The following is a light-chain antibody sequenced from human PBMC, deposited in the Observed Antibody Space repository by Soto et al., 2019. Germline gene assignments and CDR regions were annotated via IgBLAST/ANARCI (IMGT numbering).Light chain of an antibody. CDR2: WAS. CDR1: HTVLNISNNNTY. CDR3: QQFHTIPWT. V-gene: IGKV4-1*01. Sequence: DIVLTPSPDSLAVSLGERATLDCKSIHTVLNISNNNTYLAWCRQRPGQPPTLLINWASTRQSGVPARFRGSGSGTEFTLTITDLQAEDLAVYYCQQFHTIPWTFGQGTMVDIK. J-gene: IGKJ1*01.